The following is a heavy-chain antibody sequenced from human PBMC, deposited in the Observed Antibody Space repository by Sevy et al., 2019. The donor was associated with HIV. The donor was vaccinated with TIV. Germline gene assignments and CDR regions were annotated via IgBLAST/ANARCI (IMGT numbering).Heavy chain of an antibody. J-gene: IGHJ4*02. V-gene: IGHV1-24*01. D-gene: IGHD2-2*01. CDR1: GYTLTELS. CDR3: ATVNRVVPAAPSAVPYFDY. Sequence: ASVKVSCKVSGYTLTELSMHWVRQAPGKGLEWMGGFDPEDGETIYAQKFQGRVTMTEDTSTDTAYMEQSSLRSEDTAVYYCATVNRVVPAAPSAVPYFDYWGQGTLVTVSS. CDR2: FDPEDGET.